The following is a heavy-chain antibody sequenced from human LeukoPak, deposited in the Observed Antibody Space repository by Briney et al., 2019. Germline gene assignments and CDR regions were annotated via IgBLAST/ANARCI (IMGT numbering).Heavy chain of an antibody. Sequence: SGPTLVNPTETLTLTCTVSGFSLSNARMGVSWIRQPPSKALELLAHSFSNDEKSYTTSPKSRLTASKDTSKSQVVLTITNMDPVDTATYYCARTPRSGVVVIRYYYGMDVWGQGTTVTVSS. D-gene: IGHD3-22*01. CDR2: SFSNDEK. CDR3: ARTPRSGVVVIRYYYGMDV. V-gene: IGHV2-26*01. CDR1: GFSLSNARMG. J-gene: IGHJ6*02.